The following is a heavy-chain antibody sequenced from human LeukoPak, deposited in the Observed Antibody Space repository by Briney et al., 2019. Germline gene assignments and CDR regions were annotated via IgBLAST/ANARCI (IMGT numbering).Heavy chain of an antibody. J-gene: IGHJ5*02. CDR1: GHTFTTYY. CDR2: INPSGDGT. CDR3: AKETPNTGWFDP. Sequence: ASVKVSCKASGHTFTTYYVHLVRQAPGQGLEWMGVINPSGDGTNLPQRFQGRVTLTRDTSTSTVYMELSSLRSEDAAIYYCAKETPNTGWFDPWGQGTLVTVSS. D-gene: IGHD1-14*01. V-gene: IGHV1-46*01.